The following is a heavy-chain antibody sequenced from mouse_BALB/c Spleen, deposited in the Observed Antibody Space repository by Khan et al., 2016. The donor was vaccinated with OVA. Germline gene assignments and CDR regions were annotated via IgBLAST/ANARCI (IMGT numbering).Heavy chain of an antibody. J-gene: IGHJ4*01. CDR1: GFTFSTFG. CDR2: ISSGSRTI. D-gene: IGHD1-1*01. CDR3: ARSTTVVARAMDY. Sequence: EVELVESGGGLVQPGGSRKLSCAASGFTFSTFGMHWVRQAPEKGLEWVAYISSGSRTIFYEDTVKGRFTIYRANPKNTLFLQMTSLRSEDTAMYYCARSTTVVARAMDYWGQGTSVTVSS. V-gene: IGHV5-17*02.